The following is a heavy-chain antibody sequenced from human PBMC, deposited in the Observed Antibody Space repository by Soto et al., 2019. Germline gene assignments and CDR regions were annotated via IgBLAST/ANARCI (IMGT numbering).Heavy chain of an antibody. J-gene: IGHJ4*02. CDR1: GFSLSTSGVG. CDR3: AHRLGYSSSWINFDY. Sequence: QITLKESGPTLVKPTQTLTLTCTFSGFSLSTSGVGVGWIRQPPGKALEWLALIYWDDDKRYSPSLKSRLTITKDTPKNQVVLTMTNMDPVDTATYYCAHRLGYSSSWINFDYWGQGTLVTVSS. V-gene: IGHV2-5*02. CDR2: IYWDDDK. D-gene: IGHD6-13*01.